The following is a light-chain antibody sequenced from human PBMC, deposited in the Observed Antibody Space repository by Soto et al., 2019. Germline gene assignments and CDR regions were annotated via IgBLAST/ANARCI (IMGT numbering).Light chain of an antibody. CDR3: QQYNNWPRT. Sequence: EIVMTQSPATLSLSPGGRATLSCRASQSLSNNLAWYQQKPGQAPRLLIYGASTRATGIPARFSGSGSGTEFTPTISSLQSEDFAIYYCQQYNNWPRTFGQGTKVDIK. CDR2: GAS. J-gene: IGKJ1*01. CDR1: QSLSNN. V-gene: IGKV3-15*01.